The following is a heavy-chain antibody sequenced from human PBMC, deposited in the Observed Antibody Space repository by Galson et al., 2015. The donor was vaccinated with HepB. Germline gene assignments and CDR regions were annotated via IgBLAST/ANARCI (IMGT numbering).Heavy chain of an antibody. V-gene: IGHV3-33*08. CDR3: ARDLGYCSGGSCPDYYGMDV. CDR1: GFTFSSYG. Sequence: SLRLSCAASGFTFSSYGMHWVRQAPGKGLEWVAVIWYDGSNKYYADSVKGRFTISRDNSKNTLYLQMNSLRAEDTAVYYCARDLGYCSGGSCPDYYGMDVWGQGTTVTVSS. D-gene: IGHD2-15*01. J-gene: IGHJ6*02. CDR2: IWYDGSNK.